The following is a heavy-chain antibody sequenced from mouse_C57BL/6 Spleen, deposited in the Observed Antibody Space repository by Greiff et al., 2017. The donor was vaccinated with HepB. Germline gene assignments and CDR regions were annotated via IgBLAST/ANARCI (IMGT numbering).Heavy chain of an antibody. CDR1: GFTIRDDY. D-gene: IGHD1-1*01. CDR3: SLYGSSDD. CDR2: IYPENGDT. J-gene: IGHJ3*01. V-gene: IGHV14-4*01. Sequence: VHVMQSGAELVRPGASVKMSCTASGFTIRDDYMHWVKQRPEQGLEWIGWIYPENGDTDYAWKFKGKATITADKSSNTAYLQPSSLTSEDTAVYYSSLYGSSDDWGKGTLVTVSA.